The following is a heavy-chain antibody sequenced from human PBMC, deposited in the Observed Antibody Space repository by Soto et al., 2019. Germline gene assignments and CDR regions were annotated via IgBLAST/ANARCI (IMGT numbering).Heavy chain of an antibody. D-gene: IGHD3-10*01. CDR2: ISGSGGST. J-gene: IGHJ3*02. V-gene: IGHV3-23*01. Sequence: GGSLRLSCAASGFTVSSNYMSWVRQAPGKGLEWVSAISGSGGSTYYADSVKGRFTISRDNSKNTLYLQMNSLRAEDTAVYYCAKSLWFGELTGAFDIWGQGTMVTVSS. CDR1: GFTVSSNY. CDR3: AKSLWFGELTGAFDI.